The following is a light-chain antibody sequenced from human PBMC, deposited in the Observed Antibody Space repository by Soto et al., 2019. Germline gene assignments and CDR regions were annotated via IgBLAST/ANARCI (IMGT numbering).Light chain of an antibody. V-gene: IGKV3-20*01. J-gene: IGKJ1*01. Sequence: EIVLTQSPGTLSLSPGERATLSCRASQSVSNSYLSWYQQKPGQAPRLLIYGSSSRATGIPDRFSGSGTGTDFTLTIRRLEPEDIAVYYCQQYDSSPTTFGQGTKVEIK. CDR2: GSS. CDR1: QSVSNSY. CDR3: QQYDSSPTT.